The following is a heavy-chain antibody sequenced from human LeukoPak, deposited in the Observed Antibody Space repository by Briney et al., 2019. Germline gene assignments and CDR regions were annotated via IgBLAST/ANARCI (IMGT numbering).Heavy chain of an antibody. V-gene: IGHV1-2*02. CDR3: ARVVVGGSSGYYASGEGDS. CDR2: INPNSGGT. Sequence: ASVKLSCKASGYTFTGYYMHWVRQAPGQGLEWMGCINPNSGGTNYAQKFQGRVTMTRDTSISTAYMELSRLRSDDTAVYYCARVVVGGSSGYYASGEGDSWGQGTLVTVSS. J-gene: IGHJ4*02. D-gene: IGHD3-22*01. CDR1: GYTFTGYY.